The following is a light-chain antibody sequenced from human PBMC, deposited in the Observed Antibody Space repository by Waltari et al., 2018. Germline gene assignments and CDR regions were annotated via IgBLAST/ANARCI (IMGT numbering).Light chain of an antibody. V-gene: IGLV3-1*01. CDR2: QDD. CDR1: NLGDTD. CDR3: QTWDSSTVL. Sequence: DLTQPPSVSVSPGQTASITCPGENLGDTDVSWYQQKPGQSPVLVIHQDDKRPSGIPDRFSASNSGNTATLTISGTQAVDEADYYCQTWDSSTVLFGGGTKVTVL. J-gene: IGLJ2*01.